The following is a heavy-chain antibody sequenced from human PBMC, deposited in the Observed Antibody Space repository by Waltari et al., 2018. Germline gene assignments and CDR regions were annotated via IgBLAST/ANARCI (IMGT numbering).Heavy chain of an antibody. CDR1: GCSISSSSYY. V-gene: IGHV4-39*07. J-gene: IGHJ4*02. CDR2: IYYSGST. D-gene: IGHD1-26*01. CDR3: ARDWSGLRGSYDY. Sequence: QLQLQESGPGLVKPSETLSLTGTVSGCSISSSSYYWGWIRQPPGKGLEWIGSIYYSGSTYYNPSLKSRVTISVDTSKNQFSLKLSSVTAADTAVYYCARDWSGLRGSYDYWGQGTLVTVSS.